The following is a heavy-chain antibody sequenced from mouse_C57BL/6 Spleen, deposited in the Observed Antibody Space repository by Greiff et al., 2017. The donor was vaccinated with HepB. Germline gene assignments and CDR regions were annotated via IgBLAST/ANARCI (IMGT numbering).Heavy chain of an antibody. V-gene: IGHV10-3*01. CDR1: GFTFNTYA. J-gene: IGHJ4*01. D-gene: IGHD1-1*01. Sequence: EVQRVESGGGLVQPKGSLKLSCAASGFTFNTYAMHWVRQAPGKGLEWVARIRSKSSNYATYYADSVKDRFTISRDDSQSMLYLQMNNLKTEDTAMYYCVREDYGICYYAMDYWGQGTSVTVSS. CDR2: IRSKSSNYAT. CDR3: VREDYGICYYAMDY.